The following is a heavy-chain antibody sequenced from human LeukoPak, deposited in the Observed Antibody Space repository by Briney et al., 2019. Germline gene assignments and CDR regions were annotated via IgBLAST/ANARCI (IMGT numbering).Heavy chain of an antibody. CDR1: GFTFGSYG. D-gene: IGHD5/OR15-5a*01. CDR2: IRYDGSNK. V-gene: IGHV3-30*02. J-gene: IGHJ4*02. CDR3: ATVYDSLFDY. Sequence: GGSLRLSCAASGFTFGSYGMHWVRQAPGKGLEWVAFIRYDGSNKYYADSVKGRFTISRDNSKNTLYLQMNSLRSDDTAVYYCATVYDSLFDYWGQGTLVTVSS.